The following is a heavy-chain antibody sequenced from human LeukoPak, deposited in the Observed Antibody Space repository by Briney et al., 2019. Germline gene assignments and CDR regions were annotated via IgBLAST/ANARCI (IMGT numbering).Heavy chain of an antibody. CDR2: INHSGST. Sequence: PSETLSLTCAVYGGSFSGYYWSWIRQPPGKGLEWTGEINHSGSTNYNPSLKSRVTISVDTSKNQFSLKLSSVTAADTAVYYCARNQYYYDTSQETTKNDYWGQGNLVTVSS. J-gene: IGHJ4*02. CDR3: ARNQYYYDTSQETTKNDY. V-gene: IGHV4-34*01. CDR1: GGSFSGYY. D-gene: IGHD3-22*01.